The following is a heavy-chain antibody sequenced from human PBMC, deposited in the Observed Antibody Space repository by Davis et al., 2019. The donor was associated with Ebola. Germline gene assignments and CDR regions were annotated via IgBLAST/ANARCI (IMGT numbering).Heavy chain of an antibody. J-gene: IGHJ4*02. Sequence: ASVKVSCKASGYTFNGYGITWVRQAPGQGLEWVGWISAYSGRTNYAQRLQGRVTMTTDTSTSTAYMELRSLRSDDTAVYYCARESTDYGDYRLDYWGQGTLVTVSS. D-gene: IGHD4-17*01. CDR3: ARESTDYGDYRLDY. V-gene: IGHV1-18*01. CDR1: GYTFNGYG. CDR2: ISAYSGRT.